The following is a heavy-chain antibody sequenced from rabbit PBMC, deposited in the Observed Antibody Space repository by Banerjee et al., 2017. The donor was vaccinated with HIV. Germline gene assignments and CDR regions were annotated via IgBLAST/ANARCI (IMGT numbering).Heavy chain of an antibody. J-gene: IGHJ4*01. CDR3: ARHATGAGYGYASL. Sequence: QSLEESGGDLVKPGASLTLTCTASGFSFSSSDYMCWVRQAPGKGLEWIGCIGISSGSTWYASWVNGRFTISKTSSTTVTLQMTSLTAADTATYFCARHATGAGYGYASLWGPGTLVTVS. D-gene: IGHD6-1*01. V-gene: IGHV1S40*01. CDR1: GFSFSSSDY. CDR2: IGISSGST.